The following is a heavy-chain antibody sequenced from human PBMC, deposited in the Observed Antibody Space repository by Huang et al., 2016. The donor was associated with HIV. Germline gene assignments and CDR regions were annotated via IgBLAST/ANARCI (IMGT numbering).Heavy chain of an antibody. CDR3: ARRRTHFTFDY. CDR2: IFYTGSA. J-gene: IGHJ4*02. CDR1: DGSLNSGKYY. Sequence: QLHLPSGPGLVKSSETLSLTCNVSDGSLNSGKYYWGWIRQSPGKGLEWIGSIFYTGSAHYNPSLESRVTIFVDSSKSQLSVRLRSVTAADTAVYYCARRRTHFTFDYWGQGTLVTVSS. V-gene: IGHV4-39*01.